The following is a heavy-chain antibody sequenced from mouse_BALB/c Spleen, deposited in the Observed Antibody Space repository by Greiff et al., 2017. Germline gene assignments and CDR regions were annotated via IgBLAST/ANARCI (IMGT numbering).Heavy chain of an antibody. V-gene: IGHV1-14*01. CDR2: INPYNDGT. J-gene: IGHJ4*01. Sequence: VQLQQSGPELVKPGASVKMSCKASGYTFTSYVMHWVKQKPGQGLEWIGYINPYNDGTKYNEKFKGKATLTSDKSSSTAYMELSSLTSEDSAVYYCARSGGYDAMDYWGQGTSVTVSS. CDR3: ARSGGYDAMDY. CDR1: GYTFTSYV. D-gene: IGHD3-1*01.